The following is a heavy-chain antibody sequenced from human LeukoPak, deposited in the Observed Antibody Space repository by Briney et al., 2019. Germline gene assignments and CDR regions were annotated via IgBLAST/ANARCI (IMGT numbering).Heavy chain of an antibody. J-gene: IGHJ4*02. D-gene: IGHD2-2*02. CDR2: ISHDGRNK. Sequence: GGSLRLSCAASGFTFSHYAMHWVRQAPGKGLEWVAVISHDGRNKYYADSVKGRFTISRDNFKNTVYLQMNNLRAEDAAVYYCARDSPERDVVVVPSTIRGGIDYWGQGILVTVSS. CDR1: GFTFSHYA. V-gene: IGHV3-30*04. CDR3: ARDSPERDVVVVPSTIRGGIDY.